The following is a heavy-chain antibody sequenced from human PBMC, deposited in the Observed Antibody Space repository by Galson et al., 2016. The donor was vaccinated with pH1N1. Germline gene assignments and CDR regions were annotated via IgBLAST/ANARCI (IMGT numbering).Heavy chain of an antibody. CDR3: TRENHHKFDY. J-gene: IGHJ4*02. V-gene: IGHV3-72*01. D-gene: IGHD1-14*01. Sequence: SLRLSCAASGFTFSGFYMDWVRQAPGKGLEWVGRITKRPEGYTTQDATSVKGRFIISRDDSKDSLYLQMNSLKTEDTAVYYCTRENHHKFDYWGQGTLVTVSS. CDR1: GFTFSGFY. CDR2: ITKRPEGYTT.